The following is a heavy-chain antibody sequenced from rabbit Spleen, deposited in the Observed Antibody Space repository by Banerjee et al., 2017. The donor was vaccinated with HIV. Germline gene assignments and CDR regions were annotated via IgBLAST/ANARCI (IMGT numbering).Heavy chain of an antibody. V-gene: IGHV1S45*01. Sequence: LEESGGGLVKPGGTLTLTCTVSGFSFSSNWICWVRQAPGKGLEWIACIDTSSVNTADATWAKGRFTISKTSSTTVTLQMTSLTAADTATYFCARADYSSAWAFSLWGPGTLVTVS. CDR2: IDTSSVNT. CDR1: GFSFSSNW. D-gene: IGHD4-1*01. J-gene: IGHJ4*01. CDR3: ARADYSSAWAFSL.